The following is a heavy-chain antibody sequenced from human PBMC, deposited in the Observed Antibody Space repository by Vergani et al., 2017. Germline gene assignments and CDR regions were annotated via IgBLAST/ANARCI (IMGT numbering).Heavy chain of an antibody. J-gene: IGHJ5*02. CDR2: IYYSGST. Sequence: QVQLPESGPGLVKPSETLSLTCTVSGGSISSYYWSWIRQPPGKGLEWIGYIYYSGSTNYNPSLKGRVTISGDTSKNQFSLKLSSVTAADTAVYYCARQLGYCSGGSCSPWFDPWGQGTLVTVSS. CDR3: ARQLGYCSGGSCSPWFDP. D-gene: IGHD2-15*01. V-gene: IGHV4-59*08. CDR1: GGSISSYY.